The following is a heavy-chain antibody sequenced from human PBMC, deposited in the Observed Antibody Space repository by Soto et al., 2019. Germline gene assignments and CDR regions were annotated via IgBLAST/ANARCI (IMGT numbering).Heavy chain of an antibody. V-gene: IGHV4-34*01. Sequence: SETLSLTCAVYGESFHGYYWSWIRQPPGKGLEWIGEINHSGSANYNPTFKSRVSISVDTSKNQMSLQLSSVSAADTAVYYCAKGPKAGYYTAGTFNSSVPWREAPLVTV. CDR1: GESFHGYY. CDR3: AKGPKAGYYTAGTFNSSVP. CDR2: INHSGSA. D-gene: IGHD3-3*01. J-gene: IGHJ5*02.